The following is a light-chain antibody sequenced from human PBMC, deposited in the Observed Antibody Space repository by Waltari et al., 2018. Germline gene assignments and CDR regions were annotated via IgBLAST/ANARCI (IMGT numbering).Light chain of an antibody. V-gene: IGKV3-11*01. CDR3: QHRSNWPLT. CDR1: QSISRY. Sequence: EILLTQSPATLSLSPGERATISCRASQSISRYLAWYQQKSGQPPRLLIYDASNRATGIPARFSGSGSWTDFTLTISSLEPEDFAVYYCQHRSNWPLTFGGGTKVEIK. J-gene: IGKJ4*01. CDR2: DAS.